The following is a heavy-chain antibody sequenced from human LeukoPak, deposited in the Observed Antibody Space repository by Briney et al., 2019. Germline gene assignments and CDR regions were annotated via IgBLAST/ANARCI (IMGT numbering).Heavy chain of an antibody. D-gene: IGHD3-10*01. CDR3: ARAAGFAFDP. J-gene: IGHJ5*02. CDR2: IYYSGST. CDR1: GGSISSYY. V-gene: IGHV4-59*01. Sequence: SETLSLTCTVSGGSISSYYWSWIRQPPGKGLEWIGYIYYSGSTNYNPSLKSRVTISVDTSKNQFSLKLSSVTAADTAVYYCARAAGFAFDPWGQGTLVTVSS.